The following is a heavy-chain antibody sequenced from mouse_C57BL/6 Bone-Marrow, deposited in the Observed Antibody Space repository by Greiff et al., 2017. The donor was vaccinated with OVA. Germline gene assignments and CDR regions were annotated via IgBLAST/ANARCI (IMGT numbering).Heavy chain of an antibody. D-gene: IGHD1-1*01. CDR1: GYAFSSSW. V-gene: IGHV1-82*01. J-gene: IGHJ1*03. CDR2: IYPGDGDT. Sequence: QVQLQQSGPELVKPGASVKISCKASGYAFSSSWMNWVKQRPGKGLEWIGRIYPGDGDTNYNGKFKGKATLTADKSSSTAYMQLSSLTSEDSAVYFCARARWYYGSSWYFDVWGTGTTVTVSS. CDR3: ARARWYYGSSWYFDV.